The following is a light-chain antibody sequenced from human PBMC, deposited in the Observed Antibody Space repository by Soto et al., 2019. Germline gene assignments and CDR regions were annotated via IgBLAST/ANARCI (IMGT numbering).Light chain of an antibody. J-gene: IGLJ1*01. V-gene: IGLV2-14*03. CDR1: SSDGDSYNY. CDR2: DVS. CDR3: SSYTSTNTGV. Sequence: QSALTQPPSVSGSPGQSITISCTGTSSDGDSYNYVSWYQHHPGKAPKLIMYDVSYRPSGVSNRFSGSKSGNTASLTISGLQSEDEADYYCSSYTSTNTGVFGSGTKVTVL.